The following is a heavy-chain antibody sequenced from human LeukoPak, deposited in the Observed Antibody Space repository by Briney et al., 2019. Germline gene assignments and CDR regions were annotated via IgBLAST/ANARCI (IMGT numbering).Heavy chain of an antibody. D-gene: IGHD3-10*01. V-gene: IGHV3-53*01. J-gene: IGHJ6*03. Sequence: LAGGSLRLSCAASGFTVSSNCMSWVRQAPGKGPEWVAVIYNSGSTDYADSVKGRFTISRDNSKNTLYLQMNSLRADDTAIYYCAREWVLLWSAYYYYYLDLWGTGTTVTVS. CDR1: GFTVSSNC. CDR2: IYNSGST. CDR3: AREWVLLWSAYYYYYLDL.